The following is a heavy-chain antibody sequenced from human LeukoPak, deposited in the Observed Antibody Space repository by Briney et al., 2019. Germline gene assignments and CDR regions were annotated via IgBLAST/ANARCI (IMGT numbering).Heavy chain of an antibody. V-gene: IGHV5-51*01. CDR1: GYRLTNNW. Sequence: GESLKISCKISGYRLTNNWIGWVRQMPGKGLEWMGIIYPGDSDTRYSPSFQGQVTISTDKSISTAYLQWSSLKASDTAMYYCARRDGYGAYDIWGQGTMVTVSS. J-gene: IGHJ3*02. CDR3: ARRDGYGAYDI. D-gene: IGHD5-24*01. CDR2: IYPGDSDT.